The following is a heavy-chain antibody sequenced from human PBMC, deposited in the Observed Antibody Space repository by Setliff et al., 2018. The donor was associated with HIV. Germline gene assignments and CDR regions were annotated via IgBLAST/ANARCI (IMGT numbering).Heavy chain of an antibody. CDR2: INPYSGGT. V-gene: IGHV1-2*04. D-gene: IGHD3-22*01. Sequence: WASVKVSCKASGYSFTKYEINWVRQAPGQGLEWMGWINPYSGGTNYAQNFQGWVTMTRDTSITTAYMELSRLTSDDTALYFCAREVGNDSSGYYLEYFDYWGQGTLVTVSS. J-gene: IGHJ4*02. CDR1: GYSFTKYE. CDR3: AREVGNDSSGYYLEYFDY.